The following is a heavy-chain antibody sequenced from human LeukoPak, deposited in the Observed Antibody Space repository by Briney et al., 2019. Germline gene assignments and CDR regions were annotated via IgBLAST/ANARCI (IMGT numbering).Heavy chain of an antibody. CDR2: VSSSGSPI. Sequence: GGSLRLSCAASGFTFSSYEMNWVRQAPGKGLEWVSYVSSSGSPIFYADSVKGRFTISRDNAQKSVYLQMNSLRAEDTALFYCARGACAFAWLTSFDPWGQGTLVTVSS. CDR1: GFTFSSYE. CDR3: ARGACAFAWLTSFDP. D-gene: IGHD3-16*01. J-gene: IGHJ5*02. V-gene: IGHV3-48*03.